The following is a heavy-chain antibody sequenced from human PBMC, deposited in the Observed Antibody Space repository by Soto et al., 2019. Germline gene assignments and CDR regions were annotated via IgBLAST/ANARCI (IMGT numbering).Heavy chain of an antibody. Sequence: QVQLVESGGGVVQPGRSLRLSCAASGITFSNYGTHWVRQAPGKGLEWVAVIWYDGRYKYYADSVKGRFTISRDNSKNTLYLQMNSLTADDTAVYYCLSGYGYFDNWGQGTLVTFSS. V-gene: IGHV3-33*01. CDR1: GITFSNYG. J-gene: IGHJ4*02. CDR3: LSGYGYFDN. D-gene: IGHD3-3*01. CDR2: IWYDGRYK.